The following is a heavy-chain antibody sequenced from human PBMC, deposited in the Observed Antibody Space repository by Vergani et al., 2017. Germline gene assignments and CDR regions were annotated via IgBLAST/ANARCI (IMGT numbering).Heavy chain of an antibody. Sequence: QVHLVQSGAEVKKPGASVKISCRTSGYTFIDYYIHWIRQAPGQGLEWMGWINPKSGVTNYAQKFQGRVTMTRDTSISTAYMELTSLTSADTAIFYCARDDAGSGSYMAWFDPWGQGSPVIVSA. V-gene: IGHV1-2*02. CDR1: GYTFIDYY. CDR2: INPKSGVT. J-gene: IGHJ5*02. D-gene: IGHD1-26*01. CDR3: ARDDAGSGSYMAWFDP.